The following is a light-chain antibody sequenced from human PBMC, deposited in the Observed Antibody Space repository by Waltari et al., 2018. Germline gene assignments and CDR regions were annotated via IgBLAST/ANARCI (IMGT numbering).Light chain of an antibody. V-gene: IGLV2-14*01. CDR3: CSFTSISTWV. J-gene: IGLJ3*02. CDR1: SSDVGGYNY. CDR2: DVS. Sequence: QSALTQPASVSGSPGQSIPISCTGTSSDVGGYNYVSWYQQHPGKVPKLLIFDVSNRPSVVSTRFSGSKSGNTAALTISGLQAEDESDYCCCSFTSISTWVFGGGTKLTVL.